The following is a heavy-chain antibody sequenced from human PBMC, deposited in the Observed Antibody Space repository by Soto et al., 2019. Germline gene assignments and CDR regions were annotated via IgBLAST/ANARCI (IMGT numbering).Heavy chain of an antibody. CDR1: GDSVSSNIAA. Sequence: QVQLQESGPGLVKPSQTLSLTCVISGDSVSSNIAAWNWILLSPSRGLEGLARTYYRSRWYNDYAVSVRSRITVNPDTSKNQFSLQLTSVTPEDTAVYYCAGTTSHHWLYMDVWGKGATVTVSS. CDR3: AGTTSHHWLYMDV. CDR2: TYYRSRWYN. D-gene: IGHD1-7*01. V-gene: IGHV6-1*01. J-gene: IGHJ6*03.